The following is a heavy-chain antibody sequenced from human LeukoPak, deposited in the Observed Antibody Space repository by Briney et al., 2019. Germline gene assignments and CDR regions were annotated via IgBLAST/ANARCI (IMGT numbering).Heavy chain of an antibody. CDR3: ARGVGLRGYKTGDNWFDP. CDR2: IIPIFGTA. V-gene: IGHV1-69*05. CDR1: GGTFSSYA. D-gene: IGHD5-24*01. J-gene: IGHJ5*02. Sequence: SVKVSCKASGGTFSSYAISWVRQAPGQGLEWMGGIIPIFGTANYAQKFQGRVTMTRNTSISTAYMELSSLRSEDTAVYYCARGVGLRGYKTGDNWFDPWGQGTLVTVSS.